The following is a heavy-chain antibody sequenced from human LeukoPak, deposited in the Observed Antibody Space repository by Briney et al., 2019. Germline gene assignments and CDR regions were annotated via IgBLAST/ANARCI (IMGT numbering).Heavy chain of an antibody. D-gene: IGHD6-19*01. CDR1: GFTFGDYA. Sequence: GGSLRLSCAPSGFTFGDYAMTWVRQAPGKGLEWVGFIRSNADGGTTEYAASVKCRFTISRDDSKSIAYLQIISVRAEDMSKYYCAKDKTPVSDWYGGIDYWGQGTLVTVSS. CDR2: IRSNADGGTT. CDR3: AKDKTPVSDWYGGIDY. J-gene: IGHJ4*02. V-gene: IGHV3-49*04.